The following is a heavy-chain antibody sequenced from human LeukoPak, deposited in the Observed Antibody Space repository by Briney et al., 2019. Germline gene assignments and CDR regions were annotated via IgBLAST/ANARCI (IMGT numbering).Heavy chain of an antibody. Sequence: ASVEVSCKASGHTFTSYYMHWVRQAPGQGLEWMGIINPSGGSTSYAQKFQGRVTMTRDTSTSTVYMELSSLRSEDTAVYYCASTATFQASVYYYGMDVWGQGTTVTVSS. D-gene: IGHD5-18*01. V-gene: IGHV1-46*01. CDR1: GHTFTSYY. CDR2: INPSGGST. CDR3: ASTATFQASVYYYGMDV. J-gene: IGHJ6*02.